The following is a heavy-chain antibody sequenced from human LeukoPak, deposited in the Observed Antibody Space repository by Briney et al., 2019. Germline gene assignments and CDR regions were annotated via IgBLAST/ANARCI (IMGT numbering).Heavy chain of an antibody. D-gene: IGHD3-22*01. CDR3: AKGAPIVVVITPHLGYYFDY. V-gene: IGHV3-21*04. CDR1: GFTFSSYS. CDR2: ISSSSSYI. Sequence: GGSLRLSCAASGFTFSSYSMNWVRQAPGKGLEWVSSISSSSSYIYYADSVKGRFTISRDNSKNTLYLQMNSLRAEDTAVYYCAKGAPIVVVITPHLGYYFDYWGQGTLVTVSS. J-gene: IGHJ4*02.